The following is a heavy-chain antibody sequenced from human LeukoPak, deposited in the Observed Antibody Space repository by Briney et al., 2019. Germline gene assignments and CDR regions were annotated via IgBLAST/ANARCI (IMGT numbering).Heavy chain of an antibody. CDR1: GFSFSSYG. J-gene: IGHJ4*02. CDR3: AKDLGVGAYLLFDYITSGLDS. Sequence: GGSLRLSCAASGFSFSSYGMHWVRQAPGKGLEWVAVISYDGSNEYFADSVKGRFTVSRDNSKDTLYLQMNSLRPEDTAVYYCAKDLGVGAYLLFDYITSGLDSWGQGTLVTVSS. CDR2: ISYDGSNE. V-gene: IGHV3-30*18. D-gene: IGHD2/OR15-2a*01.